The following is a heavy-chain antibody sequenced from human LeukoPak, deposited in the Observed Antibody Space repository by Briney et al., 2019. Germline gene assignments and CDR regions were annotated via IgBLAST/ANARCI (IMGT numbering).Heavy chain of an antibody. CDR3: ARESDYYGSGPY. Sequence: SETLSLTCTVSGGSISSSSYYWGWIRQPPGKGLEWIGSIYYSGSTYYNPSLKSRVTISVDTSKNQFSLKLSSVTAADTAVYYCARESDYYGSGPYWGQGTLVTVSS. V-gene: IGHV4-39*07. CDR2: IYYSGST. J-gene: IGHJ4*02. D-gene: IGHD3-10*01. CDR1: GGSISSSSYY.